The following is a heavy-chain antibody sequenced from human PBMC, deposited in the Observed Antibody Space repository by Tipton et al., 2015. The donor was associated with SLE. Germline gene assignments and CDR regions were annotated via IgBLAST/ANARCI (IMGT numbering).Heavy chain of an antibody. CDR2: VYYSGST. CDR3: ARASVKSIAALFDY. D-gene: IGHD6-13*01. V-gene: IGHV4-39*07. J-gene: IGHJ4*02. CDR1: GGSINSSSYY. Sequence: TLSLTCTVSGGSINSSSYYWGWIRQPPGKGLEWIGSVYYSGSTHYNPPRKSRVTISVDTSKNQFSPKQSPVTAADPAVYYCARASVKSIAALFDYWGQGTLVTVSS.